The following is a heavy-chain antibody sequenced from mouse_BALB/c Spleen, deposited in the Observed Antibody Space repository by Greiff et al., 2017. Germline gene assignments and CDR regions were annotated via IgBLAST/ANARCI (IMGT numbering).Heavy chain of an antibody. V-gene: IGHV5-12-2*01. CDR1: GFTFSSYT. D-gene: IGHD2-4*01. Sequence: EVMLVESGGGLVQPGGSLKLSCAASGFTFSSYTMSWVRQTPEKRLEWVAYISNGGGSTYYPDTVKGRFTISRDNAKNTLYLQMSSLKSEDTAMYYCARLYYDYDGAWFAYWGQGTLVTVSA. CDR2: ISNGGGST. J-gene: IGHJ3*01. CDR3: ARLYYDYDGAWFAY.